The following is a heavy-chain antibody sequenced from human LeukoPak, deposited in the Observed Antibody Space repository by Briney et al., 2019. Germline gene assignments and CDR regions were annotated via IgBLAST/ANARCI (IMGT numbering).Heavy chain of an antibody. V-gene: IGHV3-7*01. CDR2: IKEDGKKI. CDR3: ARGQSWTHDF. D-gene: IGHD6-13*01. J-gene: IGHJ4*02. CDR1: GFSFSGFW. Sequence: VGSLRLSCAASGFSFSGFWMSWLRQAPGKGLEWVANIKEDGKKIYQVDSLKGRFTISRDNAKNSLFLQMNSLRVEDTAIYYCARGQSWTHDFWGQGTLVTVSS.